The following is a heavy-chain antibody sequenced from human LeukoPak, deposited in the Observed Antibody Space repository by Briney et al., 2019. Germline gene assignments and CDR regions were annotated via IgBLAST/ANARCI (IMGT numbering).Heavy chain of an antibody. V-gene: IGHV4-59*01. D-gene: IGHD5-18*01. CDR1: GGSISSYY. Sequence: SETLSLTCTVSGGSISSYYWSWLRQPPGKGLEWIGYIYYSGSTNYNPSLKSRVTISVDASKNQFSLKLSSVTAADTAVYYSATDTRVDTAMAPVLDAFDIWGQGTMVTAPS. CDR2: IYYSGST. J-gene: IGHJ3*02. CDR3: ATDTRVDTAMAPVLDAFDI.